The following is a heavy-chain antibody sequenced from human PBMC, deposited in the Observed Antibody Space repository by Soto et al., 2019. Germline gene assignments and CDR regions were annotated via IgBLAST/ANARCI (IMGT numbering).Heavy chain of an antibody. CDR1: GFTFSSYD. CDR2: ISSNGGTT. D-gene: IGHD1-7*01. Sequence: EVQLAESGGGMVQPGGSLRLSCVASGFTFSSYDMHWVRQAPGKGLEYVSSISSNGGTTYYGNSVKGRFTISRDNSKNTLYLQMGSLSAEDMAVYYCARRVSGNYDYWGPGTLVTVSS. J-gene: IGHJ4*02. V-gene: IGHV3-64*01. CDR3: ARRVSGNYDY.